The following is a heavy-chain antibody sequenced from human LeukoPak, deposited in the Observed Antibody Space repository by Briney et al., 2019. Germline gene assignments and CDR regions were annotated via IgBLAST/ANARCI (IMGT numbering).Heavy chain of an antibody. D-gene: IGHD3-10*01. V-gene: IGHV4-4*07. Sequence: PSETLSLTCTVSGGSISSYYWSWIRQPAGKGLEWIGRIYTSGSTNYNPSLKSRVTMSVDTSKNQFSLKLSSVTAADTAVYYCARDLLWFGELLTNWFDPWGQGTLATVSS. J-gene: IGHJ5*02. CDR3: ARDLLWFGELLTNWFDP. CDR2: IYTSGST. CDR1: GGSISSYY.